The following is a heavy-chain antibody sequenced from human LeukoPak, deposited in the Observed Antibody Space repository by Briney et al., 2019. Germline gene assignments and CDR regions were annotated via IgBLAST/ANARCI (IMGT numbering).Heavy chain of an antibody. V-gene: IGHV3-23*01. J-gene: IGHJ3*02. Sequence: GGSLRLSCAASGFTFSSYAMSWGRQAPGRGLEWVSAISGSGGSTYYADSVKGRFTISRDNSKNTLYLQMNSLRAEDTAVYYCAKGRWLQMMGAAFDIWGQGTMVTVSS. CDR1: GFTFSSYA. CDR3: AKGRWLQMMGAAFDI. CDR2: ISGSGGST. D-gene: IGHD5-24*01.